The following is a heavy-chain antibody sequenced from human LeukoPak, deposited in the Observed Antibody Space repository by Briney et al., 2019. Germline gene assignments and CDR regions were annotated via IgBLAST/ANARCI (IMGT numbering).Heavy chain of an antibody. D-gene: IGHD5-24*01. V-gene: IGHV3-30*18. CDR3: AKGGNYLFDY. CDR1: GFTFSRHG. J-gene: IGHJ4*02. Sequence: GGSLTLSCEGSGFTFSRHGMHWVRQAPGKGLEWVAVISNEGNYKYYGDSVKGPFAISRDNFKNTTYLQMNYLRPEDTAVYFCAKGGNYLFDYWGQGGLVTVSS. CDR2: ISNEGNYK.